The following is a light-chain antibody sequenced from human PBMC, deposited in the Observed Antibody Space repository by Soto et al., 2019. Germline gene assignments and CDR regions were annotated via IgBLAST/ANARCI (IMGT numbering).Light chain of an antibody. V-gene: IGLV2-14*01. CDR2: EVS. CDR3: SSYTSSRIYV. Sequence: QSALTQPASVSGSPGQSITISCTGTYSDVGGYNRVSWYQHHPGKAPKMLIFEVSTRPSGISDRFSGSKSGNTASLTISGLQAEDEADYYCSSYTSSRIYVFGTGTKVTVL. CDR1: YSDVGGYNR. J-gene: IGLJ1*01.